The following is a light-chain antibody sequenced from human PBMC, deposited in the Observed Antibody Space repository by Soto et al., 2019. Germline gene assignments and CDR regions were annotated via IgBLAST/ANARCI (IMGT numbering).Light chain of an antibody. CDR3: QGYGSSRA. CDR2: GAS. CDR1: QSVSSTY. J-gene: IGKJ1*01. V-gene: IGKV3-20*01. Sequence: EIVLTQSPGTLSLSPGERATLSCRASQSVSSTYLAWYQQKPGQAPRLLIYGASSRATGIPDRFSGSGSGTDFTLTISRLEPEDFAVYYCQGYGSSRAFGQGTKVDIK.